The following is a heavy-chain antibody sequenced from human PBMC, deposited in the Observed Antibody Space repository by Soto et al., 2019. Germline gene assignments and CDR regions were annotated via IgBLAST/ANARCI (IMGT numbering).Heavy chain of an antibody. CDR3: ARAYGGYADY. J-gene: IGHJ4*02. CDR1: GGSVSSGSYY. CDR2: IYYSGST. V-gene: IGHV4-61*01. D-gene: IGHD5-12*01. Sequence: SETLSLTCTVSGGSVSSGSYYWSWIRQPPGKGLECIGYIYYSGSTNYNPSLKSRVTISVDTSKNQFSLKLSSVTAADTAVYYCARAYGGYADYWGQGALVTVS.